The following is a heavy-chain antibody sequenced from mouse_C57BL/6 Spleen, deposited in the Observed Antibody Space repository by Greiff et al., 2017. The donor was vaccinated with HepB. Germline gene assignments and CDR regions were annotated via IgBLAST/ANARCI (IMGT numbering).Heavy chain of an antibody. V-gene: IGHV1-47*01. Sequence: VQVVESGAELVKPGASVKMSCKASGYTFTTYPIEWMKQNHGKSLEWIGNFHPYNDDTKYNEKFKGKATLTVEKSSSTVYLELSRLTSDDSAVYYCARGDYYGSHWYFDVWGTGTTVTVSS. CDR1: GYTFTTYP. J-gene: IGHJ1*03. D-gene: IGHD1-1*01. CDR2: FHPYNDDT. CDR3: ARGDYYGSHWYFDV.